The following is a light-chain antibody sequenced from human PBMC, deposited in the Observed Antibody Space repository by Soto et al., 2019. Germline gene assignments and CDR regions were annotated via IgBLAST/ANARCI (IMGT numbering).Light chain of an antibody. Sequence: EIVLTQSPGTLSLSPGERATLSCRASQTVRNNYLAWYQQKPGQAPRLLIYDASSRATGIPDRLSGGGSGKDFNLTISRLEPEDFAVYYCQQFSSYPLTFGGGTKVDIK. CDR1: QTVRNNY. J-gene: IGKJ4*01. V-gene: IGKV3-20*01. CDR3: QQFSSYPLT. CDR2: DAS.